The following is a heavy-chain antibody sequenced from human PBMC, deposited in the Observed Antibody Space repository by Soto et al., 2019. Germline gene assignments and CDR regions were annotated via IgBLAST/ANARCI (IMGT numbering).Heavy chain of an antibody. V-gene: IGHV4-30-2*01. Sequence: SETLSLTCAVSGGSISSGGYSWSWVPQPPGKGLVWIVYIYHSRSTYYNSSLKSRVTISVDRSKNQFSLKLSSVTAADTAVYYCARVQCFGELFAFDIWGQGTMVTVSS. CDR1: GGSISSGGYS. J-gene: IGHJ3*02. CDR2: IYHSRST. D-gene: IGHD3-10*01. CDR3: ARVQCFGELFAFDI.